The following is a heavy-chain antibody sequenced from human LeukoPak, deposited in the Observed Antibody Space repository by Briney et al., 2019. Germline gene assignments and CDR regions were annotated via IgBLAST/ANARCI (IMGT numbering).Heavy chain of an antibody. CDR2: VHHGGNT. J-gene: IGHJ4*02. D-gene: IGHD2-8*01. V-gene: IGHV4-38-2*02. Sequence: ASETLSLTCTVSGFSISSGYLWGWIRQPPGKGLQWIATVHHGGNTYYNPSLEGRLTTSMDTSKNQFSLNLKSVTAADTAIYYCVRVNGFHHFDYWGQGTPVTVSS. CDR1: GFSISSGYL. CDR3: VRVNGFHHFDY.